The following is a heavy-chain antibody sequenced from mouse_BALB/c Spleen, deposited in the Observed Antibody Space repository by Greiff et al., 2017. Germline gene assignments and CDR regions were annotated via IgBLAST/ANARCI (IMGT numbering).Heavy chain of an antibody. D-gene: IGHD2-10*02. CDR2: ISSGGSYT. V-gene: IGHV5-9-4*01. J-gene: IGHJ4*01. CDR1: GFTFSSYA. CDR3: AREDLLGGGKAMDY. Sequence: EVMLVESGGGLVKPGGSLKLSCAASGFTFSSYAMSWVRQSPEKRLEWVAEISSGGSYTYYPDTVTGRFTISRDNAKNTLYLEMSSLRSEDTAMYYCAREDLLGGGKAMDYWGQGTSVTVSS.